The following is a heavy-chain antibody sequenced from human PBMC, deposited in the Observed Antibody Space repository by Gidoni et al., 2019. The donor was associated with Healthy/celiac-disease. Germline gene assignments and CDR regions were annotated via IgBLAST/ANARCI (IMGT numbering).Heavy chain of an antibody. CDR1: GFTVSSNY. CDR3: ASSFIVGATRDYAFDI. V-gene: IGHV3-53*01. CDR2: IYSGGST. D-gene: IGHD1-26*01. Sequence: EVQLVESGGGLIQPGGSMRLSCAASGFTVSSNYMSWVRQAPGKGLEWVSVIYSGGSTYYADSVKGRFTISRDNSKNTLYLQMNSLRAEDTAVYYCASSFIVGATRDYAFDIWGQGTMVTVSS. J-gene: IGHJ3*02.